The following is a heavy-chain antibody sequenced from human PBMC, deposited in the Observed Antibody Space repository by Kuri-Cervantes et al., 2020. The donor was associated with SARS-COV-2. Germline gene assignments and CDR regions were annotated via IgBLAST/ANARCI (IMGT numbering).Heavy chain of an antibody. Sequence: LRLSCTVSGGSISSSSYYWGWIRQPPGKGLEWIGYIYYSGSTYYNPSLKSRVTISVDTSKNQFSLKLSSVTAADTAVYYCARSTYGYCSSTSCSPGGAFDIWGQGTMVTVSS. D-gene: IGHD2-2*01. J-gene: IGHJ3*02. CDR3: ARSTYGYCSSTSCSPGGAFDI. CDR2: IYYSGST. CDR1: GGSISSSSYY. V-gene: IGHV4-30-4*08.